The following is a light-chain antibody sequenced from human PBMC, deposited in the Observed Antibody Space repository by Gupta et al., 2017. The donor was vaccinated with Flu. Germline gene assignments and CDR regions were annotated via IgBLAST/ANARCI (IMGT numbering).Light chain of an antibody. CDR1: QSVDTY. CDR3: QHRSRCPIT. Sequence: EVVLTQSPATLSLSPGERATLSCRASQSVDTYLAWYQQKPGQAPRLLIYETSDRATGVPARFSGSGSGTDFTLTISSLEPEDFAVYYCQHRSRCPITFGRGTKVEIK. J-gene: IGKJ4*01. V-gene: IGKV3-11*01. CDR2: ETS.